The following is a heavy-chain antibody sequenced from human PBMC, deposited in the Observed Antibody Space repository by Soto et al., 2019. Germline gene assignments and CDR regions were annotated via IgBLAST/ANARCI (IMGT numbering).Heavy chain of an antibody. J-gene: IGHJ4*02. D-gene: IGHD1-26*01. CDR2: ISWKDEK. Sequence: QITLKESGPTLVKPPQTLTVTCTFSGFSLSTSGAGVGWIRQSPGKAPEWLALISWKDEKRYNPGLKSRLTITKDASKNRVVLTMTDLDPVDTATYFCAHRYGGNYYRWYFDSWGQGTLVTVSS. CDR1: GFSLSTSGAG. V-gene: IGHV2-5*01. CDR3: AHRYGGNYYRWYFDS.